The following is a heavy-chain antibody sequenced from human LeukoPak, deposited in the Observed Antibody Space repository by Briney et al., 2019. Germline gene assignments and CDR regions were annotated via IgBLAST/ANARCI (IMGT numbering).Heavy chain of an antibody. CDR1: GGSISSYY. D-gene: IGHD3-22*01. V-gene: IGHV4-59*01. CDR2: IYYSGST. Sequence: SETLSLTCTVSGGSISSYYWSWIRQPPGKGLEWIGYIYYSGSTNYNPSLKSRVTISVDTSKNQFSLKLSSVTAADTAVYYCARGLLPHEIYYYYGMDVWGQGTTVTVSS. J-gene: IGHJ6*02. CDR3: ARGLLPHEIYYYYGMDV.